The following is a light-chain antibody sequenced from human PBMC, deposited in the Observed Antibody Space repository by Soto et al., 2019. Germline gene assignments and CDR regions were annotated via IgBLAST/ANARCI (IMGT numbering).Light chain of an antibody. Sequence: QSALTQPASVSGSPGQSITISCTGTSSDVGGYNYVSWYQQHPGKAPKLMIYDVSNRPSGVSNRFSGSKSGNTASLTISALQAEDEADYYCSSYTSSSTRVFGGGTKLTDL. V-gene: IGLV2-14*01. J-gene: IGLJ2*01. CDR1: SSDVGGYNY. CDR3: SSYTSSSTRV. CDR2: DVS.